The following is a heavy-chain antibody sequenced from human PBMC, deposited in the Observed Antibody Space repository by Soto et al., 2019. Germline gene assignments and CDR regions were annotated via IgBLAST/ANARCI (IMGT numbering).Heavy chain of an antibody. CDR2: IDPSDSYT. V-gene: IGHV5-10-1*01. CDR3: ATLLGNYVNVGYGMDV. D-gene: IGHD1-7*01. Sequence: PGESLKISCRGSGYSFTNYWISWVRQMPGKGLEWMGRIDPSDSYTNYSPSFQGHVTISADKSISTAYLQWSSLKASDTAMYYCATLLGNYVNVGYGMDVWGQGTTVTVSS. CDR1: GYSFTNYW. J-gene: IGHJ6*02.